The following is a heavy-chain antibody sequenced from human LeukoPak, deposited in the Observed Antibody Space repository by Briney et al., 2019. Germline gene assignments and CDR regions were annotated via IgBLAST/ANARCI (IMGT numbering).Heavy chain of an antibody. CDR1: GYTFTSYG. CDR2: ISAYNGNT. V-gene: IGHV1-18*01. Sequence: GASVKVSCKASGYTFTSYGISWVRQAPGQGLEWMGWISAYNGNTNYAQKLQGRVTMTTDTSTSTAYMELRSLRSDDTAVYYCAREIAARYTTDYYMDVWGKGTTRTVSS. CDR3: AREIAARYTTDYYMDV. J-gene: IGHJ6*03. D-gene: IGHD6-6*01.